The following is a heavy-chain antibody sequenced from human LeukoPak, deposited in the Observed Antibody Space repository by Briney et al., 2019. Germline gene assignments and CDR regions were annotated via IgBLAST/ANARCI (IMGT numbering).Heavy chain of an antibody. V-gene: IGHV1-46*01. D-gene: IGHD2-15*01. CDR1: GYTFTNSF. J-gene: IGHJ5*02. Sequence: ASVKVSCKASGYTFTNSFMHWVRQAPGQGLEWMGIINPRGGSTGYAQKFQGRITMTTDMSTRTVYMELSSLESEDTAVYYCARRDCLRDCYSNWFDPWGQGTLVTVSS. CDR3: ARRDCLRDCYSNWFDP. CDR2: INPRGGST.